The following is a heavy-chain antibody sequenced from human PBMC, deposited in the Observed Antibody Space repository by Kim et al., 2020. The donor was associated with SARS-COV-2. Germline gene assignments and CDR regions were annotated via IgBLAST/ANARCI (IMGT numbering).Heavy chain of an antibody. D-gene: IGHD2-8*01. Sequence: YGDSEQARFTISRDDAYNKLYLQMNNLRVEDTALYYCAKDHPSGVWPAFDYWGLGTQVTVSS. J-gene: IGHJ4*02. V-gene: IGHV3-23*01. CDR3: AKDHPSGVWPAFDY.